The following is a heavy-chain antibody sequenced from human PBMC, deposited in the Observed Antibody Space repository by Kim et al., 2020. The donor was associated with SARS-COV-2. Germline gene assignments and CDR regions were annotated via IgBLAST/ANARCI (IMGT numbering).Heavy chain of an antibody. D-gene: IGHD4-17*01. V-gene: IGHV3-30*03. J-gene: IGHJ4*02. CDR3: ARNAYGDKYYFDY. Sequence: GGSLRLSCAASGFTFSSYGMHWVRQAPGKGLEWVAVISYDGSNKYYADSVKGRFTISRDNSKNTLYLQMNSLRAEDTAVYYCARNAYGDKYYFDYWGQGTLVTVSS. CDR1: GFTFSSYG. CDR2: ISYDGSNK.